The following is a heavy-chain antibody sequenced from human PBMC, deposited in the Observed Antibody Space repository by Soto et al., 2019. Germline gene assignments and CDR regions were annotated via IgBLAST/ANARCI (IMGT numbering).Heavy chain of an antibody. CDR1: GFTFSSYW. J-gene: IGHJ4*02. CDR3: AMPSGYSSGWYREYYFDY. Sequence: GGSLRLSCAASGFTFSSYWMSWVRQAPGKGLEWVANIKQDGSEKYYVDSVKGRFTISRDNAKNSLYLQMNSLRAEDTAVYYCAMPSGYSSGWYREYYFDYWGQGTLVTVSS. CDR2: IKQDGSEK. V-gene: IGHV3-7*01. D-gene: IGHD6-19*01.